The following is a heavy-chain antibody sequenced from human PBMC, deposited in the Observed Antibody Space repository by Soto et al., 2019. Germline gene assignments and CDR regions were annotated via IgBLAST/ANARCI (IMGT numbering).Heavy chain of an antibody. CDR3: ASDSSSETYYYDYGMDV. CDR2: INAGNGNT. J-gene: IGHJ6*02. D-gene: IGHD6-13*01. CDR1: GYTFTSYA. V-gene: IGHV1-3*01. Sequence: QVQLVQSGAAVKKPGASVKVSCKASGYTFTSYAMHWVRQAPGQRLEWMGWINAGNGNTKYSQKFQGRVTITRDTSASTAYMELSSLRSDDTAVYYCASDSSSETYYYDYGMDVWGQGTTVTVSS.